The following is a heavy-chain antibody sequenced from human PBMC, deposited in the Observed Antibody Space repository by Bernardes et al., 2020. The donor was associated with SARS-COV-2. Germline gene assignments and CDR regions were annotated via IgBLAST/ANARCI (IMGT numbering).Heavy chain of an antibody. CDR2: IDGSGSNI. CDR3: AKEVAVSGFSFAY. D-gene: IGHD6-19*01. CDR1: GFIFNNFA. J-gene: IGHJ4*01. Sequence: GGSLRLSCTGSGFIFNNFAMSWVRQAPGKGLEWLAAIDGSGSNIHYGGSVQGRFFISRDNSQKSLHLQMENLRAEDTATYFCAKEVAVSGFSFAYWGRGTLVTVSP. V-gene: IGHV3-23*01.